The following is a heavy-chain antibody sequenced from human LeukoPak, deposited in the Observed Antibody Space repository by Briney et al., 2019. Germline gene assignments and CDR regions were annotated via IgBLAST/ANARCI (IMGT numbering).Heavy chain of an antibody. CDR3: AKDIGYDSSGFLDY. D-gene: IGHD3-22*01. CDR2: ISWNSGSI. Sequence: PGGSLRLSCAASGSTFDDYAMHWVRQAPGKGLEWVSGISWNSGSIGYADSVKGRFTISRDNAKNSLYLQMNSLRAEDTALYYCAKDIGYDSSGFLDYWGQGTLVTVSS. J-gene: IGHJ4*02. V-gene: IGHV3-9*01. CDR1: GSTFDDYA.